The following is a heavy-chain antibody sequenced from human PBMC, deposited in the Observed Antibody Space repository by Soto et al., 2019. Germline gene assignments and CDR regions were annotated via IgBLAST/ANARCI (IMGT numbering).Heavy chain of an antibody. CDR2: ISYDGSNK. Sequence: GGSLRLSCAASGFTFSSYAMHWVRQAPGKGLEWVAVISYDGSNKYYADSVKGRFTISRDNSKNTLYLQMNSLRAEDTAVYYCARDIVVVPDTTNIHSPRTPLVPWGQGTLVTVSS. D-gene: IGHD2-2*01. J-gene: IGHJ5*02. CDR1: GFTFSSYA. CDR3: ARDIVVVPDTTNIHSPRTPLVP. V-gene: IGHV3-30-3*01.